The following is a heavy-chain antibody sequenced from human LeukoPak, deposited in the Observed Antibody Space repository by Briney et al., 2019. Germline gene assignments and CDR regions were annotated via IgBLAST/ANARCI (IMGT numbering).Heavy chain of an antibody. D-gene: IGHD3-10*01. CDR3: ARGWFGEFLSNYYGMDV. CDR2: IYYRGST. Sequence: SETLSLTCTVSGGSISSGDYYWSWIRQPPGKGLEWIGYIYYRGSTYYNPSLKSRVTISVDTSKNQFSLKLSSVTAADTAVYYCARGWFGEFLSNYYGMDVWGQGTTVTVSS. V-gene: IGHV4-30-4*08. J-gene: IGHJ6*02. CDR1: GGSISSGDYY.